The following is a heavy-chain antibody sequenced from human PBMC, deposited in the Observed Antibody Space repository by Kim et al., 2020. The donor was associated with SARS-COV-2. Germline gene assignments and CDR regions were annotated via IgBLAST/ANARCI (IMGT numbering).Heavy chain of an antibody. CDR2: ISGSGGST. Sequence: GGSLRLSCAASGFTFSSYAMSWVRQAPGKGLEWVSAISGSGGSTYYADSVKGRFTISRDNSKNTLYLQMNSLRAEDTGVYYCAMSRDYCSGGSCYLWYFDLWGRGTLVTVSS. J-gene: IGHJ2*01. CDR1: GFTFSSYA. D-gene: IGHD2-15*01. CDR3: AMSRDYCSGGSCYLWYFDL. V-gene: IGHV3-23*01.